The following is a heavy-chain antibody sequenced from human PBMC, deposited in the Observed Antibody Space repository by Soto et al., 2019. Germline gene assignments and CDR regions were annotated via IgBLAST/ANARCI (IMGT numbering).Heavy chain of an antibody. J-gene: IGHJ3*02. V-gene: IGHV1-2*02. D-gene: IGHD5-12*01. CDR3: ASFRDGYNDFDI. CDR2: INPNSGGT. CDR1: GYTFTGYY. Sequence: AAVKVSCKASGYTFTGYYVHWVRQAPGQGLEWMGWINPNSGGTNYAQKFQGRVTMTRDTSISTAYMELSRLRSDDTAVYYCASFRDGYNDFDIWGQGTMVTVSS.